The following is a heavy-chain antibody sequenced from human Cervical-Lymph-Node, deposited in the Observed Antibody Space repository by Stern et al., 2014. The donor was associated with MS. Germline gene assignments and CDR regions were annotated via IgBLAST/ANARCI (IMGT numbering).Heavy chain of an antibody. D-gene: IGHD6-13*01. Sequence: QVQLVQSVTEVTKPGSSVKVFFKASGGTFSQFPSSLVRQAPGQGLEWMVGFFPVFGTPTYAQEFRGRVTITADVSTSTVYMELSSLRSDDTAVYYCALSSETSDRWYSLGYDLWGQGTLVTVSS. J-gene: IGHJ5*02. CDR1: GGTFSQFP. CDR3: ALSSETSDRWYSLGYDL. V-gene: IGHV1-69*01. CDR2: FFPVFGTP.